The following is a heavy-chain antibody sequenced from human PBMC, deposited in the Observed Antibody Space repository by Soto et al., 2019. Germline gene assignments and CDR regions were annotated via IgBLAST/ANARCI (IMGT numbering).Heavy chain of an antibody. V-gene: IGHV4-31*03. CDR3: ARAGHSSSSEGANWFDP. CDR2: IYYSGST. D-gene: IGHD6-6*01. CDR1: GGSTSSGGYY. Sequence: SETLSLTCTVSGGSTSSGGYYWSWIRQHPGKGLEWIGYIYYSGSTYYNPSLKSRVTISVDTSKNQFSLDLSSVTAADTAVYYCARAGHSSSSEGANWFDPWGQGTLVTVSS. J-gene: IGHJ5*02.